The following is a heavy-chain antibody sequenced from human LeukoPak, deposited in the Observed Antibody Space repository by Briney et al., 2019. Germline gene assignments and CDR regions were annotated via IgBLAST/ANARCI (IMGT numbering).Heavy chain of an antibody. Sequence: SETLSLTCTVSGGSISSYYWSWLRQPPAKGLEWIGYIYYSGSTNYNPSLKSRVSISVDTSKNQFSLKLSSVTAADTAVYYCAGGSGYDSFDYWGQGTLVTVSS. J-gene: IGHJ4*02. CDR2: IYYSGST. CDR1: GGSISSYY. V-gene: IGHV4-59*01. CDR3: AGGSGYDSFDY. D-gene: IGHD5-12*01.